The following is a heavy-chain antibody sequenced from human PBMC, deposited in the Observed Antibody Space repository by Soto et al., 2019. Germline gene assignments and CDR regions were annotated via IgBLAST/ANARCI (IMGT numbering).Heavy chain of an antibody. V-gene: IGHV3-30*18. CDR2: ISYDGSNK. J-gene: IGHJ6*02. D-gene: IGHD6-13*01. CDR3: AKDNAAAGGMDV. CDR1: GFTFSSYG. Sequence: GGSLILSCAASGFTFSSYGMHWVRQAPGKGLEWVAVISYDGSNKYYADSVKGRFTISSDNSKNTLYLQMNSLRAEDTAVYYCAKDNAAAGGMDVWGQGTTVTVSS.